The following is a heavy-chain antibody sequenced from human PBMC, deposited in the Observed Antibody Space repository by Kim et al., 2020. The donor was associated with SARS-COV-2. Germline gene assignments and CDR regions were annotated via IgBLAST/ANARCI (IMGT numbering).Heavy chain of an antibody. Sequence: GESLKISCKGSGYSFTSYWIGWVRQMPGKGLEWMGIIYPGDSDTRYSPSFQGQVTISADKSISTAYLQWSSLKASDTAMYYCARPMRDKGKTHFMGAFDIWGQGTMVTVSS. CDR3: ARPMRDKGKTHFMGAFDI. CDR1: GYSFTSYW. D-gene: IGHD3-10*01. CDR2: IYPGDSDT. V-gene: IGHV5-51*01. J-gene: IGHJ3*02.